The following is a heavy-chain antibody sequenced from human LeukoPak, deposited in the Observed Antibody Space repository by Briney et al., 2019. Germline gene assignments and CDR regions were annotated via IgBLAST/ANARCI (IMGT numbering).Heavy chain of an antibody. J-gene: IGHJ6*02. CDR3: AKNRATYYDFWSGSQDV. V-gene: IGHV3-30-3*02. Sequence: PGGSLRLSCAASGFTFSSYAMHWVRQAPGKGLEWVAVISYDGSNKYYADSVKGRFTISRDNSKNTLYLQMNSLRAEDTAVYYCAKNRATYYDFWSGSQDVWGQGTTVTVSS. CDR1: GFTFSSYA. D-gene: IGHD3-3*01. CDR2: ISYDGSNK.